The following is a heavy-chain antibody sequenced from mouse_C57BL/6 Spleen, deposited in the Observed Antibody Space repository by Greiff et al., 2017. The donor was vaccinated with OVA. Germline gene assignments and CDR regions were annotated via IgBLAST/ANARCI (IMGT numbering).Heavy chain of an antibody. J-gene: IGHJ2*01. CDR2: ISSGSSTI. D-gene: IGHD1-1*01. Sequence: EVKVVESGGGLVKPGGSLKLSCAASGFTFSDYGMHWVRQAPEKGLEWVAYISSGSSTIYYADTVKGRFTISRDNAKNTLFLQMTSLRSEDTAMYYCARRTTVVGRGFDYWGQGTTLTVSS. CDR1: GFTFSDYG. V-gene: IGHV5-17*01. CDR3: ARRTTVVGRGFDY.